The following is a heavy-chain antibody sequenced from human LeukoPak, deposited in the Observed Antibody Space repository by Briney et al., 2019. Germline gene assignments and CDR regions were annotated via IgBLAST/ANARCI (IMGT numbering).Heavy chain of an antibody. Sequence: SETLSLTCTVSGVSISSDYWSWIRQPPGKGLEWIGTNYNPSLKSRVTISVDTSKNQFSLKLSSVTAADTAVYYCARGYSSSWRRGFDYWGQGTLVTVSS. D-gene: IGHD6-13*01. V-gene: IGHV4-59*01. CDR1: GVSISSDY. CDR2: T. CDR3: ARGYSSSWRRGFDY. J-gene: IGHJ4*02.